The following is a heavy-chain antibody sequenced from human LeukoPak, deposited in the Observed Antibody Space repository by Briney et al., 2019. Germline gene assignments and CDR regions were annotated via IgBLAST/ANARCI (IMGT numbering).Heavy chain of an antibody. CDR3: AKETTYPYGDFES. J-gene: IGHJ4*02. CDR1: AFTFDDYS. V-gene: IGHV3-9*01. D-gene: IGHD4-17*01. CDR2: ITWNSADI. Sequence: GGSLRLSCAASAFTFDDYSMHRVRQAPGKGLEWVSGITWNSADIGYAASVKGRFTISRDNAKNFLYLQMNSLRPEDTAFYYCAKETTYPYGDFESWGQGTLVTVSS.